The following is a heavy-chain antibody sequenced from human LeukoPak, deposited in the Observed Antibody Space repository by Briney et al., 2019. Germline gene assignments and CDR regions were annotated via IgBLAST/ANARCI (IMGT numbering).Heavy chain of an antibody. D-gene: IGHD3-3*01. V-gene: IGHV3-7*01. CDR3: ARDKEASVDFWSGYYPL. J-gene: IGHJ4*02. CDR2: IKRDGSER. Sequence: ETLSLTCTVSGGSISSSSYYWGWIRQPPGKGLGWVANIKRDGSERYYEDSVKGRFTISRDNAQNSLYLQMNSLREEDTAVYYCARDKEASVDFWSGYYPLWGQRTLVTVSS. CDR1: GGSISSSSYY.